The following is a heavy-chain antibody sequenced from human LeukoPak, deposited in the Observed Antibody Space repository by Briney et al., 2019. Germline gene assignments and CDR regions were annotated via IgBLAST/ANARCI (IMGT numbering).Heavy chain of an antibody. D-gene: IGHD6-19*01. CDR2: INHSGST. V-gene: IGHV4-34*01. CDR1: GGSFSGYY. Sequence: SETLSLXCAVYGGSFSGYYWSWIRQPPGKELEWIGEINHSGSTNYNPSLKSRVTISVDTSKNQFSLKLSSVTAADTAVYYCARVPHRYSSGWYGRFSFDYWGQGTLVTVSS. J-gene: IGHJ4*02. CDR3: ARVPHRYSSGWYGRFSFDY.